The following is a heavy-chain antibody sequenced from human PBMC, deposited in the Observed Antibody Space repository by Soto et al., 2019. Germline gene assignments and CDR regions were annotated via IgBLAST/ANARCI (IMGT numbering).Heavy chain of an antibody. Sequence: VPSVKVSCTASGYTFTSYYIHWVRQAHGQRLEWMGIINPSGGSTSYAQKFQGRVTMTRDTSTSTVYMELSSLSSEDTAVYYCAREAHIGVVAAIRALGFWVQGTLVTVSS. V-gene: IGHV1-46*01. J-gene: IGHJ4*02. CDR1: GYTFTSYY. D-gene: IGHD2-21*02. CDR2: INPSGGST. CDR3: AREAHIGVVAAIRALGF.